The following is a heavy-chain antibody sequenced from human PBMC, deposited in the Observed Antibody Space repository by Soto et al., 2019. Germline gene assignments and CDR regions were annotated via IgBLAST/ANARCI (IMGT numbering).Heavy chain of an antibody. J-gene: IGHJ5*02. CDR1: GFSFSTFG. V-gene: IGHV3-30*18. Sequence: QVQLVESGGGVVQPGRSLRLSCAASGFSFSTFGMHWVRQAPGKGLEWPAGMLYDGTNIHYADSVKGRFTISRDSSKNTGYLEMNNLRAEDTAVYFCAKDDGTGSWGQGTLVTVSS. CDR3: AKDDGTGS. D-gene: IGHD1-1*01. CDR2: MLYDGTNI.